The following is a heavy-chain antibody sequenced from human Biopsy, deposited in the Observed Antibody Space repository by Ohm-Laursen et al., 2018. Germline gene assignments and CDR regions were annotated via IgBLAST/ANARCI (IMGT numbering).Heavy chain of an antibody. V-gene: IGHV1-69*01. J-gene: IGHJ6*02. CDR3: VAYPSSGFFENNDDFAMDV. Sequence: SSVKVSCKASGGALTNYAINWVRQAPGHGHEWMGGIITVSATAGHVERFQGRVTISADVTTTKAYMDLSGLISEDTAVYYCVAYPSSGFFENNDDFAMDVWGQGTTVIVSS. D-gene: IGHD6-19*01. CDR1: GGALTNYA. CDR2: IITVSATA.